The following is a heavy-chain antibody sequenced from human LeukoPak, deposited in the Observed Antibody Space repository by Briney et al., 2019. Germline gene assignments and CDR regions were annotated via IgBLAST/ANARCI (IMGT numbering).Heavy chain of an antibody. Sequence: ASVKVSCKASGYTFTSYGISWVRQAPGQGLEWMGWISAYNGNTNYAQKLQGRVTMTTDTSTSTAYMELRSLRSDDTAVYYCARDTIGIAAAGYLFDYWGQGTLVTVSS. V-gene: IGHV1-18*01. CDR3: ARDTIGIAAAGYLFDY. J-gene: IGHJ4*02. CDR2: ISAYNGNT. D-gene: IGHD6-13*01. CDR1: GYTFTSYG.